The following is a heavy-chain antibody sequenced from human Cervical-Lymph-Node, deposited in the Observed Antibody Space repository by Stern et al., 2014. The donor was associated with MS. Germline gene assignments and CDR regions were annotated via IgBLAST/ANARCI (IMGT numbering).Heavy chain of an antibody. V-gene: IGHV3-9*01. Sequence: QLVESGGGLVEPGRSLRLSCAASGFSFDDYAMYWVRQGPGKGLEWVSGISWNGASIGYADSVKGRVTISRDNAKNSLYLQMNSLRVEDTALYCCAKRASGSYGMDVWGQGTTVTVAS. J-gene: IGHJ6*02. CDR3: AKRASGSYGMDV. D-gene: IGHD5-12*01. CDR1: GFSFDDYA. CDR2: ISWNGASI.